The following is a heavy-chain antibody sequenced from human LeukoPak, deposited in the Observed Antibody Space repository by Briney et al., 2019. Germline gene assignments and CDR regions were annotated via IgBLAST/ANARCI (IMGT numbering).Heavy chain of an antibody. D-gene: IGHD2-2*01. CDR3: AGLSGGYCSSTSCYSYFDY. CDR2: IYPGDSDT. Sequence: GESLKISCKGSGYSFTSYWIGWVRQMPGKGLEWMGIIYPGDSDTRYSPSFQGQVTISADKSISTAYLQWSSLKASDTAMYYCAGLSGGYCSSTSCYSYFDYWGQGTLVTVSS. V-gene: IGHV5-51*01. CDR1: GYSFTSYW. J-gene: IGHJ4*02.